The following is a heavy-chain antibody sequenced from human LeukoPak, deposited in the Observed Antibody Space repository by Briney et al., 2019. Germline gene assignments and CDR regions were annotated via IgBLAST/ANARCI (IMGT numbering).Heavy chain of an antibody. J-gene: IGHJ4*02. D-gene: IGHD2-15*01. CDR2: ISGSGGST. CDR1: GFTFSSYP. V-gene: IGHV3-23*01. Sequence: GGSLRLSCAASGFTFSSYPMSWVRQAPGKGLEWVSAISGSGGSTYYADSVKGRFTISRDNSKNTLYLQLNSLRAEDTAVYYCAKAPVVVVAATTMYFDYWGQGTLVTVSS. CDR3: AKAPVVVVAATTMYFDY.